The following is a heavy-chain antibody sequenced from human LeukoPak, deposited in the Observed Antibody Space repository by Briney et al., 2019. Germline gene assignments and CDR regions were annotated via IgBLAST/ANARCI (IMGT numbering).Heavy chain of an antibody. V-gene: IGHV3-9*01. CDR2: ISWNSGSI. J-gene: IGHJ4*02. CDR3: AKDIYYYDSSSYFDY. CDR1: GFTFDDYA. Sequence: PGGSLRLSCAASGFTFDDYAMHWVRQAPGKGLEGVSGISWNSGSIGYADSVKGRFTISRDNAKNSLYLQMNSLRAEDTALYYCAKDIYYYDSSSYFDYWGQGTLVTVSS. D-gene: IGHD3-22*01.